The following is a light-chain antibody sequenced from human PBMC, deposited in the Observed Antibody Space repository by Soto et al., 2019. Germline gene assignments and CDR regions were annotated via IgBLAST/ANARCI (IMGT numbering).Light chain of an antibody. Sequence: VLMQSPGTLSLSQGERATVSCSASQSVTNRHLAWYQQKPGQAPRLLIYGAANRATGIPERFSGSGSGTDFTLTTSSLEPEDLAVYFCQQYGTSPITFRQGTRLEIK. CDR3: QQYGTSPIT. CDR1: QSVTNRH. J-gene: IGKJ5*01. CDR2: GAA. V-gene: IGKV3-20*01.